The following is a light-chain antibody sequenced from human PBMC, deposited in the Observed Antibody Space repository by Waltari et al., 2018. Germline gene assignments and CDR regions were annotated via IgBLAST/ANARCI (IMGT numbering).Light chain of an antibody. CDR2: AAS. CDR1: QSIGRY. J-gene: IGKJ1*01. Sequence: VVLTQSPGTLSLSPGERATLSCRASQSIGRYLVWYQQSPGQAPRLLIYAASTRATGIPDRFSGSGSGTDFTLTISRLEPEDFAVYYCQNHERLPATFGQGTKVEIK. CDR3: QNHERLPAT. V-gene: IGKV3-20*01.